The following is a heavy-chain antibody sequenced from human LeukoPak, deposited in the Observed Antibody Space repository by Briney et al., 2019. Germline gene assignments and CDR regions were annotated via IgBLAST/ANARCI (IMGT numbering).Heavy chain of an antibody. CDR3: ARPLQSEWLLLRGYYYYYMDV. CDR2: IYHSGSS. D-gene: IGHD3-22*01. Sequence: TSETLSLTCAVSGYSISSGYYWGWIRQPPGKGLGWIGSIYHSGSSYYNPSLKSRVTISVDTSKNQFSLKLSSVTAADTAVYYCARPLQSEWLLLRGYYYYYMDVWGKGTTVTVSS. J-gene: IGHJ6*03. CDR1: GYSISSGYY. V-gene: IGHV4-38-2*01.